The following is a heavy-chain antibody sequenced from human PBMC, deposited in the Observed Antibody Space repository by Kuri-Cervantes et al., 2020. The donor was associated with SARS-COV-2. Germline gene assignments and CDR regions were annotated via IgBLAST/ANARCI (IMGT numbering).Heavy chain of an antibody. V-gene: IGHV1-2*02. CDR1: GGTFSSYA. CDR3: ARDEGPSLFVYFDY. D-gene: IGHD2-21*01. J-gene: IGHJ4*02. CDR2: INPNSGGT. Sequence: ASVKVSCKASGGTFSSYAISWVRQAPGQGLEWMGWINPNSGGTNYAQKFQGRVTTTRDTSISTAYMELSRLRSDDTAVYYCARDEGPSLFVYFDYWGQGTLVTVSS.